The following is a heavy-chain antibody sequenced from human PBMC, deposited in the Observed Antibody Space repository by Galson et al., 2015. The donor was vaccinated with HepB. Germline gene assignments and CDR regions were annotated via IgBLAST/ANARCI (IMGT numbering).Heavy chain of an antibody. CDR1: GFTFSSYS. CDR3: ARDDGLGYYMDV. V-gene: IGHV3-48*01. Sequence: SLRLSCAASGFTFSSYSMNWVRQAPGKGLEWVSYISSSSSTIYYADSVKGRFTISRDNAKNSLYLQMNSLRAEDTAVYYCARDDGLGYYMDVWGKGTTVTVSS. J-gene: IGHJ6*03. CDR2: ISSSSSTI.